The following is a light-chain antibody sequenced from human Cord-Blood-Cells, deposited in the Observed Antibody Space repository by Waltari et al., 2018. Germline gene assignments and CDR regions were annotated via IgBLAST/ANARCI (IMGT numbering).Light chain of an antibody. CDR3: QQYYSTPYT. CDR1: QSVLYSSNNKNY. Sequence: DIVMTQSPDSLAVSLGERATINCKSSQSVLYSSNNKNYLAWYQQKPGQPPKLLIYWASTRESGVPDRFRGSGAGTDFTLTISILQAEDVAVYYCQQYYSTPYTFGQGTKLEIK. J-gene: IGKJ2*01. CDR2: WAS. V-gene: IGKV4-1*01.